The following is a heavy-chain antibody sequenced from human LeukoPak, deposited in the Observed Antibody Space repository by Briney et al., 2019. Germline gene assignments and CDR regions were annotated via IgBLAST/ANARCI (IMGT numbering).Heavy chain of an antibody. D-gene: IGHD6-6*01. J-gene: IGHJ4*02. Sequence: SETLSLTCTVSGASFSSSPYFWGWIRQPPGKGLEWIGSVSYSGSTYYNPSLKSRGTISLDTSKNQLSLKLASVTAADTAVYYCARAGTSIAARPTDYWGQGTLVTVSS. CDR1: GASFSSSPYF. CDR3: ARAGTSIAARPTDY. CDR2: VSYSGST. V-gene: IGHV4-39*07.